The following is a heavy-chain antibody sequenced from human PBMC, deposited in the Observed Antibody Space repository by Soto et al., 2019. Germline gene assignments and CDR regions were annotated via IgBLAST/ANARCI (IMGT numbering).Heavy chain of an antibody. CDR2: INHSGST. Sequence: SETLSLTCAVYGGSFSGYYWSWIRQPPGKGLEWIGEINHSGSTNYNPSLKSRVTISVDTSKNQFSLKLSSVTAADTAVYDCARGYDSKGYFDDWGQGTLVTVSS. D-gene: IGHD5-12*01. CDR1: GGSFSGYY. CDR3: ARGYDSKGYFDD. V-gene: IGHV4-34*01. J-gene: IGHJ4*02.